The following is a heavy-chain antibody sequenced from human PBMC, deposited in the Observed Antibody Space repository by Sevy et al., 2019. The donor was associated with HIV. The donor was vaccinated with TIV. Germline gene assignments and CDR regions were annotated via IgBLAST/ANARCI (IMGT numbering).Heavy chain of an antibody. CDR1: TFTNYD. Sequence: ASVKVSCKASTFTNYDINWVRQASGQGLEWMGWMNPNSGNTGYAQKFQERVTITRDMSTSTAYMELSSLRSEDTAVYYCAAVYSDAYQRLNPYYFDYWGQRTLVTVSS. CDR3: AAVYSDAYQRLNPYYFDY. V-gene: IGHV1-8*03. J-gene: IGHJ4*02. CDR2: MNPNSGNT. D-gene: IGHD2-2*01.